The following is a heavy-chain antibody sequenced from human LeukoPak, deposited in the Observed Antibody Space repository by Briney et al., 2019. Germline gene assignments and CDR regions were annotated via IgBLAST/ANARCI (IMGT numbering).Heavy chain of an antibody. CDR2: IWYDGSNK. V-gene: IGHV3-33*08. D-gene: IGHD1-1*01. CDR1: GFTFSSHT. J-gene: IGHJ4*02. CDR3: ARVRGAIPTTSVDS. Sequence: GGSLRLSCAASGFTFSSHTMNWVRQAPGKGLEWVTLIWYDGSNKYYADSVKGRFTISRDNSKNTLYLQMNSLRDEDTAVYYCARVRGAIPTTSVDSWGQGTLVTVSS.